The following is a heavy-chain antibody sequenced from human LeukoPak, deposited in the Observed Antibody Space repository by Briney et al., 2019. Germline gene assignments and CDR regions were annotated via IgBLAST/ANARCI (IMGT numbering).Heavy chain of an antibody. CDR2: ISSSSSYI. V-gene: IGHV3-21*01. J-gene: IGHJ6*03. Sequence: GGSLRLSCAASGFIFTDYTLTWVRQAPGKGLEWVSSISSSSSYIYYADSVKGRFTISRDNAKNSLYLQMNSLRAEDTAVYYCARDREFSEYSSSWYWAETYYYYYYMDVWGKGTTVTISS. CDR3: ARDREFSEYSSSWYWAETYYYYYYMDV. CDR1: GFIFTDYT. D-gene: IGHD6-13*01.